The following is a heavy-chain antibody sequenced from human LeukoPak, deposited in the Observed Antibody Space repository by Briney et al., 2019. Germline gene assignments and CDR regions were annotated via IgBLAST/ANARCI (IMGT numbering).Heavy chain of an antibody. J-gene: IGHJ6*01. D-gene: IGHD3-9*01. CDR1: GGSISSHY. CDR2: IYYGGST. CDR3: ARDMGHIRYFDWLSSRDVNDYDMDV. Sequence: SETLSLTCTVSGGSISSHYWSWIRQPPGKGLEWIGDIYYGGSTYYNPSLKGRVTISGDKSKNQFYLKLNCVIAADTALYYCARDMGHIRYFDWLSSRDVNDYDMDVWGQGTTVTVSS. V-gene: IGHV4-59*11.